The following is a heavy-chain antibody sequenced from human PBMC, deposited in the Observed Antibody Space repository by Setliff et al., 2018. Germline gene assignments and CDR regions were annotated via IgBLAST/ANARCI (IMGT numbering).Heavy chain of an antibody. CDR3: VRDRTAYSYGLDV. V-gene: IGHV4-34*01. J-gene: IGHJ6*02. Sequence: PSETLSLTCTVYGVSFSDYYWGWVRQPPGKGLEWIGEINHSGSTNYIPSLKSRLTISVDTSKNQFALNLRSVTAADTAVYYCVRDRTAYSYGLDVWGQGTTVTVSS. D-gene: IGHD5-18*01. CDR1: GVSFSDYY. CDR2: INHSGST.